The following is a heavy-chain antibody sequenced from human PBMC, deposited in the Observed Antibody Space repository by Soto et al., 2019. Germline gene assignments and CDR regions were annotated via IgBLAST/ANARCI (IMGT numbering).Heavy chain of an antibody. Sequence: QVQLVESGGGVVRPGRSLRLSCVASGFTFRAYGMHWVRQAPGKGLEWVAGISHHGLTEHYADSVKGRFTISRDNSKKTVYLQLNSLRGDDTAVYYCAKDWVGGSNKYYFEYWCQGTLVTVSS. V-gene: IGHV3-30*18. CDR2: ISHHGLTE. CDR1: GFTFRAYG. D-gene: IGHD1-26*01. J-gene: IGHJ4*02. CDR3: AKDWVGGSNKYYFEY.